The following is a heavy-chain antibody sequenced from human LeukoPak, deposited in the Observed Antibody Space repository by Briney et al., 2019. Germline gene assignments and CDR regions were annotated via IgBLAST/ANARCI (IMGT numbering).Heavy chain of an antibody. CDR3: ARQSYDSSGSPTFFDF. D-gene: IGHD3-22*01. CDR2: IYYSGIT. V-gene: IGHV4-39*01. J-gene: IGHJ4*02. CDR1: GVSISRSSYY. Sequence: PSETLSLTCTVSGVSISRSSYYWGWIRQPPGKGLEWTGTIYYSGITHYNPSLKSRVTISVDTSTNQFSLKLTSVTAADTAVYYCARQSYDSSGSPTFFDFWSQGTLVTVSS.